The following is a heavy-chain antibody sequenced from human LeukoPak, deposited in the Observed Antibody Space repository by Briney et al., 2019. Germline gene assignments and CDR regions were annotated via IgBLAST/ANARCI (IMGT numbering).Heavy chain of an antibody. CDR1: GFTFSSYG. Sequence: GGSLRLSCAASGFTFSSYGMHWVRQAPGKGLEWVAVISYDGSNKYYADSVKGRFTISRDNAKNSLYLQMNSLRAEDTAVYYCASESLVRFDYWGQGTLVTVSS. CDR3: ASESLVRFDY. CDR2: ISYDGSNK. J-gene: IGHJ4*02. V-gene: IGHV3-30*03.